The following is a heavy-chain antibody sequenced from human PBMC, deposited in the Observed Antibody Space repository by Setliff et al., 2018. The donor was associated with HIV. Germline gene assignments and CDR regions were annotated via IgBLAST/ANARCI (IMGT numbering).Heavy chain of an antibody. CDR1: GASISNSGYY. Sequence: SETLSLTCTVSGASISNSGYYWTWIRQHPGKGLEWLGDVSSSGDPYYNPPLKSRVVMSVDTSRNQFSLKLTSVTVADTAIYYCARDRGPILSWFDPWGQGALVTVSS. CDR3: ARDRGPILSWFDP. J-gene: IGHJ5*02. V-gene: IGHV4-31*02. CDR2: VSSSGDP.